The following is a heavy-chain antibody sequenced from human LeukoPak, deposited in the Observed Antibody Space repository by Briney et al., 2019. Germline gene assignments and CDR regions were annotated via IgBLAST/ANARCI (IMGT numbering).Heavy chain of an antibody. CDR2: INPNSGGT. CDR3: ARSLPNSSGYYAGWFDP. D-gene: IGHD3-22*01. V-gene: IGHV1-2*02. CDR1: GYTFTGYY. J-gene: IGHJ5*02. Sequence: ASVKVSCKASGYTFTGYYMHWVRQAPGRGLEWMGWINPNSGGTNYAQKFQGRVTMTRDTSISTAYMELSRLRSDDTAVYYCARSLPNSSGYYAGWFDPWGQGTLVTVSS.